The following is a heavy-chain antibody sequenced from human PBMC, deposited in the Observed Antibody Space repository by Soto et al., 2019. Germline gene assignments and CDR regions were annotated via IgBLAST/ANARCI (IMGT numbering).Heavy chain of an antibody. Sequence: PSETLSLTCTVSGGSISSYYWSWIRQPPGKGLEWIGYIYYSGSTNYNPSLKSRVTISVDTSKNQFSLRLSSVTAADTAVYFCARLYSGSYFDNWGQGTLVTVSS. D-gene: IGHD1-26*01. CDR3: ARLYSGSYFDN. V-gene: IGHV4-59*08. CDR2: IYYSGST. CDR1: GGSISSYY. J-gene: IGHJ4*02.